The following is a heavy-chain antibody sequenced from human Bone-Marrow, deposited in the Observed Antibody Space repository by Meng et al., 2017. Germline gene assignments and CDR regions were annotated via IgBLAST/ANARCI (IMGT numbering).Heavy chain of an antibody. CDR2: ITSDGGRT. J-gene: IGHJ6*02. V-gene: IGHV3-74*01. CDR3: MADASTVAPHYYYGMDI. D-gene: IGHD4-23*01. Sequence: GESLKISCAASGFTLSSYWMHWVRQGPGKGLVWVSVITSDGGRTNHADSVKGRFTISRDNAKDTLYLQMNSLRVEDTAVYYCMADASTVAPHYYYGMDIWGQGTTVTVSS. CDR1: GFTLSSYW.